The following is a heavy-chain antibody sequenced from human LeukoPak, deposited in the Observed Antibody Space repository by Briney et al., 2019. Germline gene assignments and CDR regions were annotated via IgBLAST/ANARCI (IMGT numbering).Heavy chain of an antibody. CDR2: IYTSGST. D-gene: IGHD6-13*01. V-gene: IGHV4-4*07. Sequence: PSETLSLTCTVSDRSVSRYYWNWIRQPAGKGLEWIARIYTSGSTNYNPSLKSRVSMSVDTSKNQFSLKLSSVTAADTAVYYCASSGSSWYENWLDPWGPGTLVTVSS. CDR1: DRSVSRYY. J-gene: IGHJ5*02. CDR3: ASSGSSWYENWLDP.